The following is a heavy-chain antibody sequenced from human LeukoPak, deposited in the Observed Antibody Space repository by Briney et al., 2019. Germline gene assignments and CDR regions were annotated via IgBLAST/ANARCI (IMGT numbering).Heavy chain of an antibody. CDR3: ARDTRTYYYDSSGPT. Sequence: GGSLRLSCAASGFTFSSYSMNWVRQAPGKGLEWVSSISSSSSYIYYADSVKGRFTISRDNAKNSLYLQMNSLRAEDTAVYYCARDTRTYYYDSSGPTWGQGTLVTVSS. CDR2: ISSSSSYI. V-gene: IGHV3-21*01. CDR1: GFTFSSYS. D-gene: IGHD3-22*01. J-gene: IGHJ5*02.